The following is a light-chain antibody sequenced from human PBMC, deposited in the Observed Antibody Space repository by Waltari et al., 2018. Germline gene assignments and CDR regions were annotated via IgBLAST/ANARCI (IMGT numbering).Light chain of an antibody. CDR2: GAS. CDR3: QQYDNWWT. V-gene: IGKV3-15*01. CDR1: QSVSSN. J-gene: IGKJ1*01. Sequence: EIVMTQSPATLSVSPGERATLFCRASQSVSSNLAWYQQKPGQAPRLLINGASTRATGIPARFSGSGSGTEFTLTISAMQSEDFAVYYCQQYDNWWTFGQGTKVEIK.